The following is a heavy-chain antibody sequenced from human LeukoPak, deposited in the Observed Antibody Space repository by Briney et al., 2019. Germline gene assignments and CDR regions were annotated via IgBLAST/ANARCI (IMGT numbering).Heavy chain of an antibody. CDR1: GFTFSSYS. CDR2: IRPKSLGGTA. Sequence: PGGSLRLSCAASGFTFSSYSMNWVRQAPGKGLEWVAFIRPKSLGGTAEYAASVKGRFTMSRDDSRSIAYLDMNSLKTEDTAVYYCDNRGYWGQGTLVTVSS. J-gene: IGHJ4*02. CDR3: DNRGY. V-gene: IGHV3-49*04. D-gene: IGHD2/OR15-2a*01.